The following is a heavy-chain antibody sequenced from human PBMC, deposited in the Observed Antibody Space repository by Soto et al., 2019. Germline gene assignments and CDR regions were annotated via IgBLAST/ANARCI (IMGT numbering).Heavy chain of an antibody. CDR3: ARQQLAYYYYYYGMDV. CDR2: IYWDDDK. D-gene: IGHD6-13*01. Sequence: QITLKESGPTLVKPTQTLTLTCTFSGFSLSTSGVGVGWIRQPPGKALEWLALIYWDDDKRYSPSLKSRLTTTQDTSKNQVVLTMTNMDPVDTATYYCARQQLAYYYYYYGMDVWGQGTTVTVSS. J-gene: IGHJ6*02. V-gene: IGHV2-5*02. CDR1: GFSLSTSGVG.